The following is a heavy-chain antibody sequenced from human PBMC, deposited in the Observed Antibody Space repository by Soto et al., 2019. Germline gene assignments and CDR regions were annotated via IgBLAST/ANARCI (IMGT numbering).Heavy chain of an antibody. D-gene: IGHD3-3*01. CDR2: ISGSGGST. J-gene: IGHJ3*02. Sequence: GSLRLSCAASGFTFSSYAMSWVRQAPGKGLEWVSAISGSGGSTYYADSVKGRFTISRDNSKNTLYLQMNSLRAEDTAVYYCAKDHPHYDFWSGYSGAFDIWGQGTMVTVSS. V-gene: IGHV3-23*01. CDR1: GFTFSSYA. CDR3: AKDHPHYDFWSGYSGAFDI.